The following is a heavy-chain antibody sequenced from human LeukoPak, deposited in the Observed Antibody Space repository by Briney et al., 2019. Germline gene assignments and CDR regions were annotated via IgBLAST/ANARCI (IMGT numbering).Heavy chain of an antibody. CDR2: IYPGDSDT. CDR1: GYSFTSYW. J-gene: IGHJ4*02. Sequence: GESLKISCKGSGYSFTSYWIGWVRQMPGKGLEWMGIIYPGDSDTRYSPSFQGQVTISADKSISTAYLQWSSLKASDTAMYYCARLVTFSSSWYYFDYWGQGTRVTVPS. V-gene: IGHV5-51*01. D-gene: IGHD6-13*01. CDR3: ARLVTFSSSWYYFDY.